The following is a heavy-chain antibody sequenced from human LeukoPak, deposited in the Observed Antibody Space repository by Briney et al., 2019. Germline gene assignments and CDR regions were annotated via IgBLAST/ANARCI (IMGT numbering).Heavy chain of an antibody. Sequence: GGSLRLSCVESGFTFTNYGMHWVRQAPGKGLEWVAFIRYDGSNRYYADSIKGRFTISRDNSKNTVYLQMNSLRAEDTAVYYCARGFGARAYYYYMDVWGKGTTVTVSS. CDR2: IRYDGSNR. CDR1: GFTFTNYG. CDR3: ARGFGARAYYYYMDV. D-gene: IGHD3-10*01. J-gene: IGHJ6*03. V-gene: IGHV3-30*02.